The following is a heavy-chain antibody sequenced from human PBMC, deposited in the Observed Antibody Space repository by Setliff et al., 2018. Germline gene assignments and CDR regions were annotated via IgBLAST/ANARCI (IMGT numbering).Heavy chain of an antibody. CDR2: VTVYNGNT. J-gene: IGHJ4*02. CDR1: GYTFSNYG. D-gene: IGHD3-10*01. Sequence: GASVKVSCKASGYTFSNYGVTWVRQAPGQGLEWMGWVTVYNGNTKYAQNLQGRLTLTTDISTSTAYMELGSLTTDDTAVYYCARAGMAASNRKGVLDHWGQGTLVTVSS. CDR3: ARAGMAASNRKGVLDH. V-gene: IGHV1-18*01.